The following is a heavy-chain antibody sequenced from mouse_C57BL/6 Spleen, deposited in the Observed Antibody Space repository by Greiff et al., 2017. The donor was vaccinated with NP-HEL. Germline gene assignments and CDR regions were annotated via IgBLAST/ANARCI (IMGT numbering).Heavy chain of an antibody. D-gene: IGHD1-1*01. J-gene: IGHJ4*01. CDR2: ISYDGSN. V-gene: IGHV3-6*01. CDR3: ARGLRGAMDY. Sequence: EVQLQESGPGLVKPSQSLSLTCSVTGYSITSGYYWNWIRQFPGNKLEWMGYISYDGSNNYNPSLKNRISITRDTSKNQFFLKLNSVTTEDTATYYCARGLRGAMDYWGQGTSVTVSS. CDR1: GYSITSGYY.